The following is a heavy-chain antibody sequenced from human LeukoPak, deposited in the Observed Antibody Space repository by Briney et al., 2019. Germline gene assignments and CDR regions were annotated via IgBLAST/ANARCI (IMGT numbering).Heavy chain of an antibody. J-gene: IGHJ4*02. Sequence: GGSLRLSCSASGFTFSSYTMNWVRQAPGKGLEWVSSISPSSTYIYYGDSVKGRFTISRDNAKKSVYLQMNSLRAEDAAVYYCAREEGYSGYDFWYWGQGTLVTVSS. CDR2: ISPSSTYI. CDR1: GFTFSSYT. D-gene: IGHD5-12*01. V-gene: IGHV3-21*01. CDR3: AREEGYSGYDFWY.